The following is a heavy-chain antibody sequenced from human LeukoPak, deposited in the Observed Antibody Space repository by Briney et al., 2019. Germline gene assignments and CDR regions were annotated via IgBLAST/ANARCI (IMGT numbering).Heavy chain of an antibody. Sequence: ASVKVSCKASGGTFSSYALSWVRQAPGQGLAWMGGIIPIFGTANYAQKFQGRVTITADESTSTAYIELSSLRSEDTAVYYCAVIPAAILSSGENWFDPWGQGTLVTVSS. V-gene: IGHV1-69*13. D-gene: IGHD2-2*01. CDR1: GGTFSSYA. J-gene: IGHJ5*02. CDR2: IIPIFGTA. CDR3: AVIPAAILSSGENWFDP.